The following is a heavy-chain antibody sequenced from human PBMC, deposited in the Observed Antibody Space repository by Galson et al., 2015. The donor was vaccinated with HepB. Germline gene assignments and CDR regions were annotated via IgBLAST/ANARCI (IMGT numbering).Heavy chain of an antibody. CDR3: AKDQTQLIELVSRNYYYGMDV. CDR2: ITGSGST. CDR1: GFTFSSYA. V-gene: IGHV3-23*01. D-gene: IGHD3-22*01. J-gene: IGHJ6*02. Sequence: SLRLSCAASGFTFSSYAMNWVRQAPGKGLEWVSGITGSGSTYYADSVKGRFTISRDNSKNTLFLQMNSLRAEDTAVYYCAKDQTQLIELVSRNYYYGMDVWGQGTTFTVSS.